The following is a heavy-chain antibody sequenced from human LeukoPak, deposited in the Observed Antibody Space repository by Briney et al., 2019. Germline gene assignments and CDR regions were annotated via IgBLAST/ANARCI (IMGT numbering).Heavy chain of an antibody. CDR2: MSPNSGNT. CDR1: GYTFVSYD. V-gene: IGHV1-8*01. D-gene: IGHD4-17*01. Sequence: ASVKVSCKASGYTFVSYDINWVRQATGQGLEWMGWMSPNSGNTGYAQKFQGRITMTKSTSISTAYMELSDLESEDTAVYYCARTPPDYGIDYWGQGTLVTVSS. CDR3: ARTPPDYGIDY. J-gene: IGHJ4*02.